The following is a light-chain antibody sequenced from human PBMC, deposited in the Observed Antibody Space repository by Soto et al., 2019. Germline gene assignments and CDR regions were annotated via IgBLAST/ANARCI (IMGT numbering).Light chain of an antibody. Sequence: EIVLTQSPATLSLSPGERATLSCRASQSVSSHLAWFQQRPGQAPRLLIYDASNRATGIPARFSGRGSGTDFTLTISSLKPEDFAVYYCQQRSSAITFGQGTRLEIK. V-gene: IGKV3-11*01. CDR3: QQRSSAIT. J-gene: IGKJ5*01. CDR1: QSVSSH. CDR2: DAS.